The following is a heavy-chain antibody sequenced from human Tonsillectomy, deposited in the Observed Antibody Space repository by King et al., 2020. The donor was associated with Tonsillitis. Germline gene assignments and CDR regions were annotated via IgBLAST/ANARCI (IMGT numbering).Heavy chain of an antibody. CDR3: ARFAWIVVVAAPPDC. D-gene: IGHD2-15*01. J-gene: IGHJ4*02. V-gene: IGHV3-30*04. Sequence: VQLVESGGGVVQPGRSLRLSCAASGFTFSSYAMHWVRQAPGKGLEWVAVISYDGSNKYYADSVKGRFSISRDNSKNTLYLQMNSLRAEDTAVYYCARFAWIVVVAAPPDCWGQGTLLTVSS. CDR2: ISYDGSNK. CDR1: GFTFSSYA.